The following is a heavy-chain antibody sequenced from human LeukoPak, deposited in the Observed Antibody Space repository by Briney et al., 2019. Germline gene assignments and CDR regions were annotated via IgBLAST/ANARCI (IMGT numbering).Heavy chain of an antibody. V-gene: IGHV3-23*01. Sequence: GGSLRLSCAASGFTFSSFGMSWVRQAPGKGLEWVSGISFGGGNTFYSDSVKGRFTISRDNSKNTLYLQMNSLSADDTAVYYCAKSPASMVRGVNFDYWGQGTLVTVSS. CDR2: ISFGGGNT. CDR3: AKSPASMVRGVNFDY. J-gene: IGHJ4*02. CDR1: GFTFSSFG. D-gene: IGHD3-10*01.